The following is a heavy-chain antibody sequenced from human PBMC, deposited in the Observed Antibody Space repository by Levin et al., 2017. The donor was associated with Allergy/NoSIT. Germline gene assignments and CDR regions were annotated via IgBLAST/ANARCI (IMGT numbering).Heavy chain of an antibody. Sequence: GGSLRLSCAASGFTFSSRAMSWVRQAPGKGLEWVSGITSGGGSTYYADSVKGRFTISRDNSKNTLYLQMNSLRADDTAVYYCWATINFMPFDYWGQGTLVTVSS. CDR3: WATINFMPFDY. CDR2: ITSGGGST. V-gene: IGHV3-23*01. J-gene: IGHJ4*02. CDR1: GFTFSSRA. D-gene: IGHD2-2*01.